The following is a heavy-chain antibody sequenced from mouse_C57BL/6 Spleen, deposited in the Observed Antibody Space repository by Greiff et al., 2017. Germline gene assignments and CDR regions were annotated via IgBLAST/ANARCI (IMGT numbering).Heavy chain of an antibody. V-gene: IGHV1-80*01. CDR3: ARGHYDSPGAMDY. CDR2: IYPGDGDT. CDR1: GYAFSSYW. D-gene: IGHD2-4*01. Sequence: QVQLQQSGAELVKPGASVKISCKASGYAFSSYWMNWVKQRPGKGLEWIGQIYPGDGDTSYNQKFKGKATLTVDQSSSTAYMQLNSLTSEDSAVYYCARGHYDSPGAMDYWGQGTSVTVSS. J-gene: IGHJ4*01.